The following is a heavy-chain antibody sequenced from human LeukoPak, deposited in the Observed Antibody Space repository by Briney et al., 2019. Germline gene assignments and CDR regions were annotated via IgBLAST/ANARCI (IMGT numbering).Heavy chain of an antibody. D-gene: IGHD2-15*01. CDR2: ISNTGGST. Sequence: GGSLRLSCAASGFSFNTYAMSWVRQAPGRGLEWVSAISNTGGSTYYADSVKGRFTISRDKSKNTLSLQMNSLRAEDTAVYYCAQQVGYCSSGSCYFTYWGQGTLVTVSS. CDR3: AQQVGYCSSGSCYFTY. CDR1: GFSFNTYA. J-gene: IGHJ1*01. V-gene: IGHV3-23*01.